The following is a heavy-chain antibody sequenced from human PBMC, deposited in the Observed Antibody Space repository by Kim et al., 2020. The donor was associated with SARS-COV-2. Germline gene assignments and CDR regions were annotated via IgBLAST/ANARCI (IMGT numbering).Heavy chain of an antibody. CDR1: GFTFSSYS. CDR2: ISSSSSYI. Sequence: GGSLRLSCAASGFTFSSYSMNWVRQAPGKGLEWVSSISSSSSYIYYADSVKGRFTISRDNAKNSLYLQMNSLRAEDTAVYYCARDWGYGSGGGMDVWGQGPTVTVSS. D-gene: IGHD3-10*01. CDR3: ARDWGYGSGGGMDV. J-gene: IGHJ6*01. V-gene: IGHV3-21*01.